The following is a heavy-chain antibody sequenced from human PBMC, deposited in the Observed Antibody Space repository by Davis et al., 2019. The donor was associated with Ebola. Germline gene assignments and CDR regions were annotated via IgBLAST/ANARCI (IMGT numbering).Heavy chain of an antibody. J-gene: IGHJ6*02. CDR1: GWSFSGYY. D-gene: IGHD3-16*01. CDR2: IHGGGAT. Sequence: PSETLSLTCAVYGWSFSGYYWSWIRPPPGKGLEWIGEIHGGGATSYNPSVKSRVTISVDTSKNQFSLKVSSVTAADTATYYCGRHGAGGSYYYCYGMDVWGQGTTVTVSS. CDR3: GRHGAGGSYYYCYGMDV. V-gene: IGHV4-34*01.